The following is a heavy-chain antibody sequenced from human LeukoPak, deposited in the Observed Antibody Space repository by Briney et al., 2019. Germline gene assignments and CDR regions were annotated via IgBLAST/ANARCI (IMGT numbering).Heavy chain of an antibody. J-gene: IGHJ5*02. D-gene: IGHD3-10*01. V-gene: IGHV1-2*02. Sequence: ASVKASCKAFGYTFTGYYMHWMRQAPGQGLEWMGWMNPNSGGTNYAQKFQGRVTMTRDTSISTAYMELSRLRSDDTAVYYCARDRLSQPLNEGRFGELKRLWPNWFDPWGQGTLVTVSS. CDR1: GYTFTGYY. CDR3: ARDRLSQPLNEGRFGELKRLWPNWFDP. CDR2: MNPNSGGT.